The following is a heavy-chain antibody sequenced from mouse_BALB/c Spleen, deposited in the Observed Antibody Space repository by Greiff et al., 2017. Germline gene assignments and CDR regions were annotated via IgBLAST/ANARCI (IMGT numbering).Heavy chain of an antibody. Sequence: VQLQQSGAELVKPGASVKLSCTASGFNIKDTYMHWVKQRPEQGLEWIGRIDPANGNTKYDPKFQGKATITADTSSNTAYLQLSSLTSEDTAVYYCARGLGGYYSWFAYWGQGTLVTVSA. J-gene: IGHJ3*01. CDR1: GFNIKDTY. V-gene: IGHV14-3*02. CDR2: IDPANGNT. D-gene: IGHD2-3*01. CDR3: ARGLGGYYSWFAY.